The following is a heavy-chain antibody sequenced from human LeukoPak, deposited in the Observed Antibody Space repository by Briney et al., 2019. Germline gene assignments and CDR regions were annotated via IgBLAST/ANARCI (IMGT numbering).Heavy chain of an antibody. CDR1: GYTFTQYY. CDR2: IDPNSGGT. D-gene: IGHD3-22*01. Sequence: VASVKVSCQASGYTFTQYYIHWVRLAPGQRPEWMGWIDPNSGGTNYAQKFQGSVTMTRDTSINTAFMDLSRLTSDDTAVYFCAREIHYDRSGYSPFDYWGQGVLVTVSS. J-gene: IGHJ4*02. V-gene: IGHV1-2*02. CDR3: AREIHYDRSGYSPFDY.